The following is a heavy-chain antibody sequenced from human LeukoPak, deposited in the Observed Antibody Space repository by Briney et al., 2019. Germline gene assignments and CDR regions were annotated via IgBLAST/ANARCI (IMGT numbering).Heavy chain of an antibody. CDR1: GFTFSAYW. Sequence: PGGSLRLSCTASGFTFSAYWMHWVRQAPGKGLVWVSRINSDGSRTNYADCVKGRFTISRDNAKNTVFLQMNSLRAEDAAVYYCARVITGSTYGQFDFWGQGALATVSS. V-gene: IGHV3-74*01. J-gene: IGHJ4*02. CDR3: ARVITGSTYGQFDF. CDR2: INSDGSRT. D-gene: IGHD5-18*01.